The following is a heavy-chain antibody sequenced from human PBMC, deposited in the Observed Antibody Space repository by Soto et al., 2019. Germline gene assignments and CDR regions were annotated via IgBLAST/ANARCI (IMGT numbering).Heavy chain of an antibody. J-gene: IGHJ4*02. CDR3: ARAFIAARKPDY. V-gene: IGHV3-30-3*01. CDR1: GFTFSSYA. Sequence: QVQLVESGGGVVQPGRSLRLSCAASGFTFSSYAMHWVRQAPGKGLEWVAVISYDGSNKYYADSVKGRFTISRDNSKNTLYLQMNSLRAEDTAVYYCARAFIAARKPDYWGQGTLVTVSS. D-gene: IGHD6-6*01. CDR2: ISYDGSNK.